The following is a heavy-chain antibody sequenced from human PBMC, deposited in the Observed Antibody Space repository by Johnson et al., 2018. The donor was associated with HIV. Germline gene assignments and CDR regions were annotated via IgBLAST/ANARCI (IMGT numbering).Heavy chain of an antibody. Sequence: HVQLVESGGGVVQPGRSLRLSCVVSGFTYSSYAMHWVRQAPGKGLEWVAVISYDGSHKYYADSVKGLFTISRDNAKNTLYLQMNSLRAEDTAVYYCAREGNYAAFDIGGQGTMVTVSS. CDR2: ISYDGSHK. J-gene: IGHJ3*02. CDR1: GFTYSSYA. V-gene: IGHV3-30-3*01. D-gene: IGHD4-11*01. CDR3: AREGNYAAFDI.